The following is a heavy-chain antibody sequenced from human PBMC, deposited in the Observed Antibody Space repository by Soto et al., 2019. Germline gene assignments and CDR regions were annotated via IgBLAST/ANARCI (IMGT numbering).Heavy chain of an antibody. J-gene: IGHJ5*02. Sequence: SETLSLTCTVSGGSISSGGYYWSWIRQHPGKGLEWIGYIYYSGSTYYNPSLKSRVTISVDTSKNQFSLKLSSVTAADTAVYYCARGNNLDYGDWEGWFDPWGQGTLVTVSS. CDR1: GGSISSGGYY. V-gene: IGHV4-31*03. CDR2: IYYSGST. D-gene: IGHD4-17*01. CDR3: ARGNNLDYGDWEGWFDP.